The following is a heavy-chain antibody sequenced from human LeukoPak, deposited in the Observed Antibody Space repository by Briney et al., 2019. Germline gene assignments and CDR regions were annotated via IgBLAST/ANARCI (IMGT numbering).Heavy chain of an antibody. D-gene: IGHD3-3*01. CDR2: ISYDGSNK. CDR1: GFTFSSYG. Sequence: GGSLRISCAASGFTFSSYGMHWVRQAPGKGLEWVAVISYDGSNKYYADSVKGRFTISRDNSKNTLYLQMNSLRAEDTAVYYCAKDGYHYDFWSGYSNYYYGMDVWGQGTTVTVSS. CDR3: AKDGYHYDFWSGYSNYYYGMDV. J-gene: IGHJ6*02. V-gene: IGHV3-30*18.